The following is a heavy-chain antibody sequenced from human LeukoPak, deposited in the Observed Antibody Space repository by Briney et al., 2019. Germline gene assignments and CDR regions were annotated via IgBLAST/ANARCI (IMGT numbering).Heavy chain of an antibody. J-gene: IGHJ6*04. V-gene: IGHV1-2*02. Sequence: ASVKVSCKASRHTFTNYYIHWVRQAPGQGLEWMGWINPNSGVTNYAQKFQGRVTMTRDTSISTAYMELSRLRSDDTAVYYCARRDCSSTSCAGMDVWGKGTTVTVSS. D-gene: IGHD2-2*01. CDR2: INPNSGVT. CDR1: RHTFTNYY. CDR3: ARRDCSSTSCAGMDV.